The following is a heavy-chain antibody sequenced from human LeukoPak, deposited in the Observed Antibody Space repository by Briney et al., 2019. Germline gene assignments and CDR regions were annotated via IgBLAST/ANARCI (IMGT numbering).Heavy chain of an antibody. CDR3: AREAYYDSIGNYYYYYGMDV. V-gene: IGHV1-2*02. Sequence: ASVKVSCKASGGTFSSYAISWVRQAPGQGLEWMGWINPNSGGTNYAQKFQGRVTMTRDTSISTAYMELSRLRSDDTAVYYCAREAYYDSIGNYYYYYGMDVWGQGTTVTVSS. CDR2: INPNSGGT. CDR1: GGTFSSYA. J-gene: IGHJ6*02. D-gene: IGHD3-22*01.